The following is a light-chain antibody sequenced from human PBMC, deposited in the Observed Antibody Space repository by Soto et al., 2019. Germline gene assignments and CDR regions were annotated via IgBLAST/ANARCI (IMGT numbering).Light chain of an antibody. CDR2: GTS. CDR3: QQRTDRPPWT. Sequence: EIVLTESPGTLSLSPGERATLSCRASQSVSSSYLSWYQQKPGQAPRFLIYGTSSRATGIPDRFSGSGSGTDFTLSISSLEPEDFAVYYCQQRTDRPPWTFGQGTKVDIK. CDR1: QSVSSSY. V-gene: IGKV3D-20*02. J-gene: IGKJ1*01.